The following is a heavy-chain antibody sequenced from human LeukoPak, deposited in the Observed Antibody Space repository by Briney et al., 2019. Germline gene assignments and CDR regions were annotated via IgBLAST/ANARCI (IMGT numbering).Heavy chain of an antibody. Sequence: ASVKVSCKASGYTFNFYYVHWVRQAPGQGLEWMGWINPNSGGTNYAQKFQGRVTMTRDTSISTAYMELSRLRSDDTAVYYCARERPWFDPWGQGTLVTVSS. V-gene: IGHV1-2*02. J-gene: IGHJ5*02. CDR1: GYTFNFYY. CDR3: ARERPWFDP. CDR2: INPNSGGT.